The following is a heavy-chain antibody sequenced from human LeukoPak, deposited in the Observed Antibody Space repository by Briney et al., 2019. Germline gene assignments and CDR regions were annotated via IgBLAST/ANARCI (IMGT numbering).Heavy chain of an antibody. CDR3: ARVSQKAFDI. V-gene: IGHV4-38-2*02. J-gene: IGHJ3*02. CDR2: IYHSGST. CDR1: GYSISSGYY. Sequence: SETLSLTCTVSGYSISSGYYWGWIRQPPGKGLEWIGSIYHSGSTYYNPSLKSRVTISVDTSKNQFSLKLSSVTAADTAVYYCARVSQKAFDIWGQGTMVTVSS.